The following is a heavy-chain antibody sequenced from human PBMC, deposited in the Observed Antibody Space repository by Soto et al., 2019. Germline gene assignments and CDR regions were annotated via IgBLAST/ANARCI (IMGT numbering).Heavy chain of an antibody. D-gene: IGHD2-2*01. J-gene: IGHJ5*02. CDR1: GFSFSTYA. Sequence: EVQLLESGGGLVQPGGSLRLSCVASGFSFSTYAMSWVRQATGKGLEWVSGIIAGGGNTYYADSVGGRFTISRDNSKNTLYLQISSLRAEDTALYYCAKHFEFQLLSWFDPWGQGTLVTVSS. CDR2: IIAGGGNT. V-gene: IGHV3-23*01. CDR3: AKHFEFQLLSWFDP.